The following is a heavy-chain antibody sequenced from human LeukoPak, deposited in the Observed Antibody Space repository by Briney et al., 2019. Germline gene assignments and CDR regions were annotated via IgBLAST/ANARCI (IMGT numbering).Heavy chain of an antibody. J-gene: IGHJ2*01. D-gene: IGHD3-22*01. CDR1: GGSISNYY. CDR2: MYYSGST. CDR3: ARAGYDTSGFWYFDL. V-gene: IGHV4-59*01. Sequence: SETLSLTCSVAGGSISNYYWSWIRQPPGKGLEWIGSMYYSGSTNYNPSLKSRATISEDTSKKQFSLKLSSVTAADTAVYYCARAGYDTSGFWYFDLWGRGTLVTVSS.